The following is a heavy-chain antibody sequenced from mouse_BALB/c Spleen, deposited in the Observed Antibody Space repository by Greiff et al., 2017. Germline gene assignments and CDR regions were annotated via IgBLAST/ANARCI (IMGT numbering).Heavy chain of an antibody. CDR2: INPYNGAT. V-gene: IGHV1-26*01. CDR3: ALYDDAMDY. J-gene: IGHJ4*01. Sequence: EVQLQQSGPELVKPGASVKISCKASGYSFTGYYMHWVKQSHVKSLEWIGRINPYNGATSYNQNFKDKASLTVDKSSSTAYMELHSLTSEDSAVYYCALYDDAMDYWGQGTSVTVSS. CDR1: GYSFTGYY. D-gene: IGHD2-14*01.